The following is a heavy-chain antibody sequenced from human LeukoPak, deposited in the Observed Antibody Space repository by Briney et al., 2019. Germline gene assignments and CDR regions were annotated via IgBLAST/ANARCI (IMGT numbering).Heavy chain of an antibody. CDR1: GFTFSTYA. V-gene: IGHV3-30-3*01. D-gene: IGHD2-2*01. J-gene: IGHJ4*02. Sequence: GSLRLSCAASGFTFSTYAMYWVRQAPGQGLEWVAVISFDGGNTFYADSVKGRFTISRDNSKNTLDLQMNSLRVEDTAVYYCARDCSTSCYGPDYWGQGTLVTVSS. CDR2: ISFDGGNT. CDR3: ARDCSTSCYGPDY.